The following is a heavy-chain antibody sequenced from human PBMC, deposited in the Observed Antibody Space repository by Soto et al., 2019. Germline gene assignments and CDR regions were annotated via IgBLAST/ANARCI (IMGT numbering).Heavy chain of an antibody. CDR3: ARFMTAYYDSSGSSDY. Sequence: SVKVSCKASGGTFSSYAISWVRQAPGQGLEWMGGIIPIFGTANYAQKFQGRVTITADESTSTAYMELSSLRSEDTAVYYCARFMTAYYDSSGSSDYWGQGTLVTVSS. V-gene: IGHV1-69*13. D-gene: IGHD3-22*01. CDR2: IIPIFGTA. CDR1: GGTFSSYA. J-gene: IGHJ4*02.